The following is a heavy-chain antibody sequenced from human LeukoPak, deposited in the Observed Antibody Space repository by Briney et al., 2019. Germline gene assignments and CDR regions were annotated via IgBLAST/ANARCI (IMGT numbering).Heavy chain of an antibody. Sequence: GGSLRLSCAASGFTFSDYYMSWIRQAPGKGLEWVSYISSSGSTIYYADSVKGRFTISRDNAKNSLYLQMNSLRAEDTAVYYCAGKYCSNGVCPDYWGQGTLVTVSS. D-gene: IGHD2-8*01. V-gene: IGHV3-11*04. CDR2: ISSSGSTI. CDR1: GFTFSDYY. CDR3: AGKYCSNGVCPDY. J-gene: IGHJ4*02.